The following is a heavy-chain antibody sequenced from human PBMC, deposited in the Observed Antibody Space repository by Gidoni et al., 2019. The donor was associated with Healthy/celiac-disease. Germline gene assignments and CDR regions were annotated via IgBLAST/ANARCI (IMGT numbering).Heavy chain of an antibody. Sequence: QVQLVESGGGVVQPGRSLRLSCAASGFTFSSYGMHWVRQAPGKGLEWVAVISYDGSNKYYADSVKGRFTISRDNSKNTLYLQMNSLRAEDTAVYYCAKDMDYDSSGYYQDWGQGTLVTVSS. V-gene: IGHV3-30*18. CDR3: AKDMDYDSSGYYQD. CDR2: ISYDGSNK. J-gene: IGHJ4*02. D-gene: IGHD3-22*01. CDR1: GFTFSSYG.